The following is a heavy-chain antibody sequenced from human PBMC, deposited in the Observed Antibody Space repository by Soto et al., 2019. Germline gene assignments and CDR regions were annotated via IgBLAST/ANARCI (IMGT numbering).Heavy chain of an antibody. D-gene: IGHD6-19*01. CDR2: INHSGST. V-gene: IGHV4-34*01. J-gene: IGHJ4*02. Sequence: SETLSLTCAVYGGSFSGYYWSWIRQPPGKGLEWIGEINHSGSTNYNPSLKSRVTISVDTSKNQFSLKLSSVAAADTAVYYCASRIAVAGDYWGQGTLVTVS. CDR3: ASRIAVAGDY. CDR1: GGSFSGYY.